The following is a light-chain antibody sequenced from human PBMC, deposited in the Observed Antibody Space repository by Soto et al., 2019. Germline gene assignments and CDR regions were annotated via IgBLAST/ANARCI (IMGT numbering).Light chain of an antibody. Sequence: IHMTRSPSSLSASVVYRVTITVLASQSISTYLNLYQQKPGKAPKLLIYAASSLQAGVPSRFSGSGSGTDFTLTISSLQPEDFATYYCQQSYSTPRTFGGGTKVDIK. V-gene: IGKV1-39*01. CDR1: QSISTY. CDR3: QQSYSTPRT. J-gene: IGKJ4*01. CDR2: AAS.